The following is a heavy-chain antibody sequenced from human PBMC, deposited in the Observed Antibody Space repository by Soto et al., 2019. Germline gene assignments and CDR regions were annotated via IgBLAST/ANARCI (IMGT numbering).Heavy chain of an antibody. J-gene: IGHJ6*02. D-gene: IGHD6-6*01. CDR2: ISYDGSNK. Sequence: GGSLRLSCAASGFTFSSYAMHWVRQAPGKGLEWVAVISYDGSNKYYADSVKGRFTISRDNSKNTLYLQMNSLRAEDTAVYYCARDGGESSSSFDYYYGMDVWGQGTTVTVSS. CDR1: GFTFSSYA. V-gene: IGHV3-30-3*01. CDR3: ARDGGESSSSFDYYYGMDV.